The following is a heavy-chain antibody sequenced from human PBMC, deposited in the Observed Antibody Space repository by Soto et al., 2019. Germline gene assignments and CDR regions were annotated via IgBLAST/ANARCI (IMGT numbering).Heavy chain of an antibody. J-gene: IGHJ4*02. V-gene: IGHV3-30*18. Sequence: QVQLVESGGGVVQPGRSLRLSCAASGFTFSSYGMHWVRQAPGKGLEWVAVISYDGSNKYYADSVKGRFTISRDNYKNTLYLQMNSLRAEDTAVYYCAKDRVMGLAHPIAVAGPFDYWGQGTLVTVSS. CDR2: ISYDGSNK. CDR1: GFTFSSYG. D-gene: IGHD6-19*01. CDR3: AKDRVMGLAHPIAVAGPFDY.